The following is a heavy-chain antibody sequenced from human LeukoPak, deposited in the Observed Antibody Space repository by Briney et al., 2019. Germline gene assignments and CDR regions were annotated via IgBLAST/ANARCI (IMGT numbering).Heavy chain of an antibody. D-gene: IGHD1-26*01. CDR2: ISAYNGNT. CDR1: GYAFTSYG. Sequence: ASVKVSXKASGYAFTSYGISWMRQAPGQGLEWMGWISAYNGNTNYAQKFQGRVTMATDTSTSTAYMELRSLRSDDTAVYYCARDFYSGSYYDYWGQGTLVTVSS. V-gene: IGHV1-18*01. CDR3: ARDFYSGSYYDY. J-gene: IGHJ4*02.